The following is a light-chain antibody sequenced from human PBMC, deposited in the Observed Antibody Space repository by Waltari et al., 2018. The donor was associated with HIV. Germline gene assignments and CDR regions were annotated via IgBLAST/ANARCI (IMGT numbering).Light chain of an antibody. CDR1: TSNIGRNT. CDR2: GKN. J-gene: IGLJ2*01. Sequence: QSVLTQPPSASGTPEQRVTISCSGSTSNIGRNTVSWFQQFPGTAPKVLIYGKNPRPSGVPDRVSGSKSGTSASLAISGLQSEDEADYYCASWDDSLNGPVFGGGTKLTVV. V-gene: IGLV1-44*01. CDR3: ASWDDSLNGPV.